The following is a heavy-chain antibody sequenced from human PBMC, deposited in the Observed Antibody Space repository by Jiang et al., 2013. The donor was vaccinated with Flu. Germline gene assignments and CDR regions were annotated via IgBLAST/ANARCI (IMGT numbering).Heavy chain of an antibody. CDR1: GFTFSSYG. V-gene: IGHV3-33*01. CDR2: IWYDGSNK. J-gene: IGHJ4*02. CDR3: ARELEQWPHHHKIWDY. Sequence: QLLESGGGVVQPGRSLRLSCAASGFTFSSYGMHWVRQAPGKGLEWVAVIWYDGSNKYYADSVKGRFTISRDNSKNTLYLQMNSLRAEDTAVYYCARELEQWPHHHKIWDYWGQGTLVTVSS. D-gene: IGHD6-19*01.